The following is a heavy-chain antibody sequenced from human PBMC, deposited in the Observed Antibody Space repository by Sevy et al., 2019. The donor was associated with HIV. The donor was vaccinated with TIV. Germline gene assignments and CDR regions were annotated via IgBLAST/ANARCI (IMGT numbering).Heavy chain of an antibody. CDR1: GYTFTSYG. V-gene: IGHV1-18*01. CDR3: ASTSGYPYYYYYGMDV. D-gene: IGHD3-3*01. CDR2: IRTYNGNT. Sequence: ASVKVSCKASGYTFTSYGISWVRQAPGQGLEWMGWIRTYNGNTNYAQKLQGRVTMTTDTSTSTAYMELRSLRSDDTAVYYCASTSGYPYYYYYGMDVWGQGTTVTVSS. J-gene: IGHJ6*02.